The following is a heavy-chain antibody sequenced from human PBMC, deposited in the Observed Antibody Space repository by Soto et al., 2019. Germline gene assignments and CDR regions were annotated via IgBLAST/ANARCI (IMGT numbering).Heavy chain of an antibody. CDR2: ISYDGSNK. D-gene: IGHD2-2*01. V-gene: IGHV3-30*18. J-gene: IGHJ4*02. Sequence: QVQLVESGGGVVQPGRSLRLSCAASGFTFSSYGMHWVRQAPGKGLEWVAVISYDGSNKYYADSVKGRFTISRDNSKHTLYLQMNSLRAEDTAVYYCAKGPLLCSSTSCPFDYWGQGTLVTVSS. CDR1: GFTFSSYG. CDR3: AKGPLLCSSTSCPFDY.